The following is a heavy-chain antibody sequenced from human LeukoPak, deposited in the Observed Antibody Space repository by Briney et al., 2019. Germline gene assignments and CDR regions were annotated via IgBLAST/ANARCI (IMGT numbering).Heavy chain of an antibody. D-gene: IGHD2/OR15-2a*01. Sequence: GGSLRLSCAASGFTFSSYAMHWVRQAPGKGLEWVAVISYDGGNKYYADSVKGRFTISRDNSKNTLYLQMNSLRAEDTAVYYCAREIESLDYWGQGTLVTVSS. V-gene: IGHV3-30-3*01. CDR1: GFTFSSYA. CDR2: ISYDGGNK. CDR3: AREIESLDY. J-gene: IGHJ4*02.